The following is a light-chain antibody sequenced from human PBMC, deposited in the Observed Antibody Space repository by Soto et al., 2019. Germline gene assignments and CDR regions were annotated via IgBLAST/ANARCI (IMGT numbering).Light chain of an antibody. J-gene: IGKJ5*01. V-gene: IGKV3-15*01. CDR3: QQYNNWPPIT. Sequence: EIVLTQSPATLSVSPGERVTLSCRASQTVSSNLAWYLQRPGQAPRLLIYGASTRATGIPARFSGSGSGTEFTLSISSLQSEDFGVYYCQQYNNWPPITFGQGTRLEI. CDR1: QTVSSN. CDR2: GAS.